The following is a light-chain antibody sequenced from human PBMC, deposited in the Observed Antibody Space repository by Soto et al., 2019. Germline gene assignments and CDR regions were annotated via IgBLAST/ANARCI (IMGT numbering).Light chain of an antibody. CDR1: QSVSNNR. CDR3: QHYGTSRVT. CDR2: GAF. J-gene: IGKJ3*01. Sequence: EIVLTQSPDTLSLSPGERATLSCRGSQSVSNNRLAWYQQRPGQAPSLLIYGAFSRATGVPDRFSGSGSGTDFTLTISRLEPEDFAVYSCQHYGTSRVTFGPGTKVDVK. V-gene: IGKV3-20*01.